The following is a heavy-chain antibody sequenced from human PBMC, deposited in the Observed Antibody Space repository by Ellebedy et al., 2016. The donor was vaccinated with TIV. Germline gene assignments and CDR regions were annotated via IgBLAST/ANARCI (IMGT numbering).Heavy chain of an antibody. CDR3: ARGQGWLQPDF. J-gene: IGHJ4*02. CDR2: ISHSGST. D-gene: IGHD5-24*01. Sequence: SETLSLTXAVSGGSFSPYYWSWIRQSPGKGLEWIGEISHSGSTNYNPSLKSRVAMSLDTSKNHFSLKLTSVSAADSAIYYCARGQGWLQPDFWGQGTLVTVSS. CDR1: GGSFSPYY. V-gene: IGHV4-34*01.